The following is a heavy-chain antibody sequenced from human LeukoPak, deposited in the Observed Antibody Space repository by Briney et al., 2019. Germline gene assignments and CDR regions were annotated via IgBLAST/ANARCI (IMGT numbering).Heavy chain of an antibody. CDR2: IYTDGSRT. J-gene: IGHJ4*02. CDR1: GFTFSHYW. Sequence: GGSLRPSCAASGFTFSHYWMHWVRQAPGKGLVWVSRIYTDGSRTDYAASVKGRFTISRDNSKNTLYLQMNSLRAEDTAVYYCAKAAYDYVWGSPQFDYWGQGTLVTVSS. D-gene: IGHD3-16*01. CDR3: AKAAYDYVWGSPQFDY. V-gene: IGHV3-74*01.